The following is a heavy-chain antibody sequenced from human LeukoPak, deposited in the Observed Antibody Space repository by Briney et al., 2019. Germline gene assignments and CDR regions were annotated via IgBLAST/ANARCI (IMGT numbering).Heavy chain of an antibody. CDR1: GYTFTSYG. J-gene: IGHJ4*02. D-gene: IGHD1-26*01. V-gene: IGHV1-18*01. Sequence: ASVKVSCKASGYTFTSYGISWVRQAPGQGLEWMGCISAYNGHTNYAQTLQGRVTMTTDTSTSTAYMELRSLRSDDTAVYYCARGRSYTQFDYWGQGTLVTVSS. CDR3: ARGRSYTQFDY. CDR2: ISAYNGHT.